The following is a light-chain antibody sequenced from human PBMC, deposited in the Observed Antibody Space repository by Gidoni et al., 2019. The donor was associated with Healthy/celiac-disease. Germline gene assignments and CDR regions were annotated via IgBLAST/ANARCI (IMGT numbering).Light chain of an antibody. J-gene: IGKJ3*01. V-gene: IGKV3-11*01. CDR2: DAS. CDR1: QSVNSY. CDR3: QQRSNWPSVFT. Sequence: EIVLTQSPATLSLSPGDRATLTCRASQSVNSYLAWYQQKPGQAPRLLIYDASNRATGIPARFSGSGSGTDFTLTISILEPEDFAVYYCQQRSNWPSVFTFGPGTKVDIK.